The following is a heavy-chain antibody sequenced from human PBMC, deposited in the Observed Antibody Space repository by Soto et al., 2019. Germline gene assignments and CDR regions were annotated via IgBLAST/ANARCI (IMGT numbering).Heavy chain of an antibody. V-gene: IGHV3-23*01. J-gene: IGHJ4*02. D-gene: IGHD3-22*01. CDR2: ISGSGIST. CDR3: AKNPGYYYDSTGYHFDY. CDR1: GFTFRSYA. Sequence: PGGSLRLSCAASGFTFRSYAMSWVRQAPGKGLEWVSGISGSGISTHYADSVKGRYTISRDNSKNTLYLQMNRLRAEDTAVYYCAKNPGYYYDSTGYHFDYWGQGTLVTVSS.